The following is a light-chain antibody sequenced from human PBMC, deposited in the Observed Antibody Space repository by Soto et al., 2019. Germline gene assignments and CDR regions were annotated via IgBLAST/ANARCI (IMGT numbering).Light chain of an antibody. V-gene: IGLV2-14*01. Sequence: QSALTQPASESGSPGQSITISCTGTTNDVGGYNYVSWYQQHPGKAPKLLIFEVSSRPSGVSNRFSGSKSGNTASLTISALQAEDEADYFCNSYTSSTSRPYVFGTGIKLTVL. CDR2: EVS. J-gene: IGLJ1*01. CDR1: TNDVGGYNY. CDR3: NSYTSSTSRPYV.